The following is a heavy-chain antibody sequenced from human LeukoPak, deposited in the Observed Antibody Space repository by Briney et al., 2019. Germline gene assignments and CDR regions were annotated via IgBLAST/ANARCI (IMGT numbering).Heavy chain of an antibody. CDR1: GYTFTSYD. CDR2: MNPNSGNT. CDR3: AREPGIAVAGMGAFDI. J-gene: IGHJ3*02. Sequence: ASVKVSCKASGYTFTSYDINWVRQATGQGLEWMGWMNPNSGNTGYAQKFQGRVTMTSNTSISTAYMELSSLRSEDTAVYYCAREPGIAVAGMGAFDIWGQGTMVTVSS. D-gene: IGHD6-19*01. V-gene: IGHV1-8*01.